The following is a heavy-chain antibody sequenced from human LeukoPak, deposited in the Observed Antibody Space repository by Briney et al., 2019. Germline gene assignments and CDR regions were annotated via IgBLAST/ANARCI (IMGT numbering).Heavy chain of an antibody. Sequence: GASVKVSCKASRYTFTSYYMHWVRQAPGQGLEWMGIINPSGGSTSYAQKFQGRVTITADESTSTAYMELSSLRSEDTAVYYCARDLEGTTELGTTFMSDARLNYWGQGTLVTVSS. CDR1: RYTFTSYY. CDR3: ARDLEGTTELGTTFMSDARLNY. V-gene: IGHV1-46*01. CDR2: INPSGGST. D-gene: IGHD7-27*01. J-gene: IGHJ4*02.